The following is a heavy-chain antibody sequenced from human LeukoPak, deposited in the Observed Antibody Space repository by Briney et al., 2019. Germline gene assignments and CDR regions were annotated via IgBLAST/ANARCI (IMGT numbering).Heavy chain of an antibody. D-gene: IGHD2-15*01. J-gene: IGHJ4*02. CDR1: GFTFNGYG. CDR3: ARGMLRGDY. CDR2: ISSSSSTI. Sequence: PGGSLRLSCAASGFTFNGYGMNWVRQAPGKGLEWVSYISSSSSTIYYADSVKGRFTISRDNAKNSLYLQMNSLRAEDTAVYYCARGMLRGDYWGQGTLVTVSS. V-gene: IGHV3-48*04.